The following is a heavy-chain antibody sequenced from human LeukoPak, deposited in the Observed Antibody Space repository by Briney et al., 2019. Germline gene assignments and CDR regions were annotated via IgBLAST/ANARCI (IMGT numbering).Heavy chain of an antibody. CDR1: GGSISSSSYY. V-gene: IGHV4-39*01. Sequence: SETLSLTCTVSGGSISSSSYYWGWIRQPPGKGLEWIGSIYYSGSTYYNPSLKSRVTISVDTSKNQFSLKLSSVTAADTAVYYCARLEGYCTNGVCPIDYWGQGTLVTVSS. D-gene: IGHD2-8*01. CDR3: ARLEGYCTNGVCPIDY. CDR2: IYYSGST. J-gene: IGHJ4*02.